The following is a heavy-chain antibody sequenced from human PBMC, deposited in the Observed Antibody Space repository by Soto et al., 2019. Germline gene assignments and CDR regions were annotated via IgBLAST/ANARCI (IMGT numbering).Heavy chain of an antibody. Sequence: QVQLVQSGAEVKKPGSSVRVSCQASGGTFTTYAFNWVRQAPGQGLEWMGGIIPMYNTPNYAPNFLGRVTIAADPSTSTAYMELTTLRSEDTAVYFCARGYSGGYYYAMDVGGQGTTVTVSS. J-gene: IGHJ6*02. D-gene: IGHD4-4*01. CDR1: GGTFTTYA. V-gene: IGHV1-69*01. CDR3: ARGYSGGYYYAMDV. CDR2: IIPMYNTP.